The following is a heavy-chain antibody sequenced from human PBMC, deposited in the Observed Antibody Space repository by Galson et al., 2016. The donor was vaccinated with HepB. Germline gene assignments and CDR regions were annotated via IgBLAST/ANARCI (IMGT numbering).Heavy chain of an antibody. J-gene: IGHJ6*02. CDR2: ITSSGGST. V-gene: IGHV3-23*01. D-gene: IGHD3-3*01. CDR1: TFTFSNYG. CDR3: AKIFGIISSRSYGMDV. Sequence: SLRLSCAASTFTFSNYGMRWVRQAPGKGLEWVSSITSSGGSTYYADSVKGRFTISRDNSKNTLYLQMNSLRAEDTAVYYCAKIFGIISSRSYGMDVWGQGTTVTVSS.